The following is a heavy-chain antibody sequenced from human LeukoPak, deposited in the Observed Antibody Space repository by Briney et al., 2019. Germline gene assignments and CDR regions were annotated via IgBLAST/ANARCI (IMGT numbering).Heavy chain of an antibody. V-gene: IGHV4-4*07. Sequence: SETLSLTCTVSGGSISSYYWSCIRQPAGKGLEWIERIYTSGSTNYNPSLKRRVTMSVDTSKNQFSQKLSSVTAADTAIYYCARDLAAHFDSWGQGTLVTVSS. CDR2: IYTSGST. CDR1: GGSISSYY. CDR3: ARDLAAHFDS. J-gene: IGHJ4*02. D-gene: IGHD2-15*01.